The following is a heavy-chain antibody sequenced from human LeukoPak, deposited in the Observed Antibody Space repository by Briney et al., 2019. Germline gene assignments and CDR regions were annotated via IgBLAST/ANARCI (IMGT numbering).Heavy chain of an antibody. CDR1: GFTVSSNY. V-gene: IGHV3-66*01. D-gene: IGHD6-13*01. CDR2: LYSGGRT. J-gene: IGHJ4*02. CDR3: ARGFSSSWYSTAGRPEQLDY. Sequence: GGSLRLSCVASGFTVSSNYMCWVRQAPGKGLDWVSSLYSGGRTDYADSVRGRFTISRDNSKNTLYLQMKSLRAEDTAVYYCARGFSSSWYSTAGRPEQLDYWGQGTLVTVSS.